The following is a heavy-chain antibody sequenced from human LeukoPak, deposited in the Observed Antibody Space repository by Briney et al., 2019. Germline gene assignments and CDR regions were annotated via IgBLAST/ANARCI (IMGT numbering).Heavy chain of an antibody. CDR3: AVNYYYDSSGYLDAFDI. CDR2: MNPNSGNT. D-gene: IGHD3-22*01. J-gene: IGHJ3*02. CDR1: GYTFTSYD. V-gene: IGHV1-8*01. Sequence: ASVKVSCKASGYTFTSYDINWVRQATGQGLEWMGWMNPNSGNTGYAQKFQGRVTMTRNTSISTAYMELSSLRSEDTAVYYCAVNYYYDSSGYLDAFDIRGQGTMVTVSS.